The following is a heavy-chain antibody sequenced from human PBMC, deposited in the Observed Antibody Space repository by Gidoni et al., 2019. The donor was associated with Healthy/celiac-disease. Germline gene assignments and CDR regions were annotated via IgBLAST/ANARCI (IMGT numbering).Heavy chain of an antibody. Sequence: HMQLVQSGPEVTKPGTSVKVSCKASGFTFTSSAVQWVRQARGQRLEWIGWIVVGSGNTNYEQKFQERVTITRDMSTSTAYMELSSLRSEDTAVYYCAAVVSLYYYDSYFDYWGQGTLVTVSS. D-gene: IGHD3-22*01. V-gene: IGHV1-58*01. J-gene: IGHJ4*02. CDR3: AAVVSLYYYDSYFDY. CDR1: GFTFTSSA. CDR2: IVVGSGNT.